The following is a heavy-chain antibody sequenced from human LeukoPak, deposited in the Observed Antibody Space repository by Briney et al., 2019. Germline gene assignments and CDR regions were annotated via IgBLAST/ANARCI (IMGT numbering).Heavy chain of an antibody. D-gene: IGHD2-15*01. CDR1: GYTFTSYY. CDR2: INPSGGST. J-gene: IGHJ4*02. Sequence: ASVKVSCKASGYTFTSYYMHWVRQAPGQGLEWMGVINPSGGSTSYAQKFQGRVTMTRDTSTSTVYMELSSLRSEDTAVYYCARGISRLLGYCSGGSCYSLGYWGQGTLVTVSS. CDR3: ARGISRLLGYCSGGSCYSLGY. V-gene: IGHV1-46*01.